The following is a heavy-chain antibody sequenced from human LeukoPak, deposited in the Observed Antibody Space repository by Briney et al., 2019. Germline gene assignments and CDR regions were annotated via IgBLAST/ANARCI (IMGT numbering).Heavy chain of an antibody. J-gene: IGHJ4*02. CDR2: IKSETDGGTT. V-gene: IGHV3-15*01. D-gene: IGHD1-7*01. Sequence: GGSLRLSCAASGFTFSNAWMSWVRQAPGKGLEWVGRIKSETDGGTTDYAAPVKGRFTISRDDSKNTLYLQMNSLKTEDTAVYYCTTPYNWNSAGAFDYWGQGTLVTVSS. CDR1: GFTFSNAW. CDR3: TTPYNWNSAGAFDY.